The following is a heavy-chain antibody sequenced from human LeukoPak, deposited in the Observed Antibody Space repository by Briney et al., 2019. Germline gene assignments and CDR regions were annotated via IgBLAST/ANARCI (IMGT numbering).Heavy chain of an antibody. CDR2: IYYSGST. Sequence: PSETLSLTCTVSGGSISSYYWSWIRQPPGKGLEWIGYIYYSGSTYYNPSLKSRVTISVETSKNQFSLKLSSVTAADTAVYYCARVTGYMIEDYFDYWGQGTLVTVSS. J-gene: IGHJ4*02. CDR3: ARVTGYMIEDYFDY. D-gene: IGHD3-22*01. V-gene: IGHV4-59*01. CDR1: GGSISSYY.